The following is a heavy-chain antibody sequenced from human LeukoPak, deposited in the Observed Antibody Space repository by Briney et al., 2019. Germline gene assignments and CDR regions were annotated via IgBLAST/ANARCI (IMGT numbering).Heavy chain of an antibody. V-gene: IGHV4-34*01. D-gene: IGHD3-10*01. CDR3: ARRLGTYYYGSGRTNWFDP. CDR2: INHSGST. CDR1: GGSFSGYY. J-gene: IGHJ5*02. Sequence: SETLSLTCAVYGGSFSGYYWSWIRQPPGKGLEWIGEINHSGSTNYNPSLKSRVTISVDTSKNQFSLKLSSVTAADTAVYYCARRLGTYYYGSGRTNWFDPWGQGTLATVSS.